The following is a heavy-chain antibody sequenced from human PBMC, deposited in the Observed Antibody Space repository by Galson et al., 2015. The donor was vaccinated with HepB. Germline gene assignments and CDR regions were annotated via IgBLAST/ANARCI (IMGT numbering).Heavy chain of an antibody. CDR3: AAGKVSPMVRGYIGMDV. CDR1: GYTFTSYG. V-gene: IGHV1-18*01. Sequence: SVKVSCKASGYTFTSYGISWVRQAPGQGLEWMGWISAYNGNTNYAQKLQGRVTITRDMSTSTAYMELSSLRSEDTAVYYCAAGKVSPMVRGYIGMDVWGQGTTVTVSS. J-gene: IGHJ6*02. D-gene: IGHD3-10*01. CDR2: ISAYNGNT.